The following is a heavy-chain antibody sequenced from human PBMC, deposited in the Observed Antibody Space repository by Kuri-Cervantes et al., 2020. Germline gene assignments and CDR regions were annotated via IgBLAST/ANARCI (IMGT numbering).Heavy chain of an antibody. D-gene: IGHD5-12*01. J-gene: IGHJ4*02. V-gene: IGHV1-46*01. Sequence: ASVKVSCKASGYSFTSHYIHWVRQAPGQGLEWMGVVNPSGGSTSYAQKFQGRVTITADESTSTAYMELSSLRSEDTAVYYCARHIVATTHFDYWGKGTLVTVSS. CDR2: VNPSGGST. CDR1: GYSFTSHY. CDR3: ARHIVATTHFDY.